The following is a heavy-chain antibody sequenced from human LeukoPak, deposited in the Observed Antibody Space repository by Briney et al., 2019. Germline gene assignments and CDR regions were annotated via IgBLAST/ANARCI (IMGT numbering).Heavy chain of an antibody. J-gene: IGHJ5*02. V-gene: IGHV4-39*01. CDR1: GGSISSSNYY. Sequence: PSETLSLTCTVSGGSISSSNYYWGWIRQPPGKGLEWIGSIYHSGSTYQNPSLKSRVTISVDTSKDQFSLKLSSVTAADTAVHYCARSSGYSSSRGLNWFDPWGPGTLVTVSS. CDR3: ARSSGYSSSRGLNWFDP. D-gene: IGHD6-13*01. CDR2: IYHSGST.